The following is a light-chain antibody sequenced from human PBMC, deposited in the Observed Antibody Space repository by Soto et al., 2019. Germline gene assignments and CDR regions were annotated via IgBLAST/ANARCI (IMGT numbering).Light chain of an antibody. Sequence: QSVLTQPPSVSAAPGQKVTISCSGSSSNIGNNYVSWYQQLPGTAPKLLIYENNKRPSGIPDRFSGSKSGTSASLAISGLQSEDEAEYYCAAWDDSLIFGGGTSLIFGGGTKLTVL. J-gene: IGLJ2*01. CDR1: SSNIGNNY. CDR2: ENN. CDR3: AAWDDSLIFGGGTSLI. V-gene: IGLV1-51*02.